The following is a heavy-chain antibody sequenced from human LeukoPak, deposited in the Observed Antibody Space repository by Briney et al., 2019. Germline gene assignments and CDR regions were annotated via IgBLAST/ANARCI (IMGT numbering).Heavy chain of an antibody. D-gene: IGHD6-19*01. J-gene: IGHJ3*02. Sequence: GGSLRLSCAASGVIFSSYWMHWVRQAPGEGLVWVSRIKSDGSSTSYADSVKGRFTISRDNAKNTLHLQMNSLRAEDTAVYYCARVGAVAGGFDIWGQGTMVTVSS. CDR2: IKSDGSST. V-gene: IGHV3-74*01. CDR1: GVIFSSYW. CDR3: ARVGAVAGGFDI.